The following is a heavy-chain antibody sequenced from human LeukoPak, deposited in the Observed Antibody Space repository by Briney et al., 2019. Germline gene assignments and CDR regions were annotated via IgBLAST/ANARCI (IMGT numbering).Heavy chain of an antibody. CDR2: MRYDGSNK. D-gene: IGHD2-2*03. J-gene: IGHJ4*02. CDR1: GFTFSSYG. V-gene: IGHV3-30*02. CDR3: AKYSRGCCSSTSCRPGN. Sequence: PGGSLRLSCAASGFTFSSYGMHWVRQAPGKGLKWVAFMRYDGSNKYYADSVKGRFTISRDNSKNTLYLQMNSLRAEDTAVYYCAKYSRGCCSSTSCRPGNWGQGTLVTVSS.